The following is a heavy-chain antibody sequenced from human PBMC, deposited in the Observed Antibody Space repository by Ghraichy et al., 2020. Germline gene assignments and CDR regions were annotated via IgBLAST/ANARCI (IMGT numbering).Heavy chain of an antibody. V-gene: IGHV3-74*01. CDR2: VNSDGSST. Sequence: GGSLRLSCAASGFTFSSYWMHWVRQAPGKGLVWVARVNSDGSSTTYADSVKGRFTISRDNAKNTVYMQMNSLRGEDTAVYYCARAGDVVIPAGMPARYNWFDPWGQGTLVTVSS. CDR3: ARAGDVVIPAGMPARYNWFDP. CDR1: GFTFSSYW. J-gene: IGHJ5*02. D-gene: IGHD2-2*01.